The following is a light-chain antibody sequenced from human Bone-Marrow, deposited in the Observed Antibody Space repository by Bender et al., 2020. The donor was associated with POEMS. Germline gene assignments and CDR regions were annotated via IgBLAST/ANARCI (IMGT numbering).Light chain of an antibody. CDR1: SSDVGNYNY. CDR2: DVT. CDR3: SSYTRSSTLNYV. Sequence: QSALTQPASVSGSPGQSITISCTGTSSDVGNYNYVSWYQHHPGKAPKVIIYDVTNRPSGVSNRFSGSKSGNTASLTISGLQAEDEADYYCSSYTRSSTLNYVFGSGTKVIVL. J-gene: IGLJ1*01. V-gene: IGLV2-14*03.